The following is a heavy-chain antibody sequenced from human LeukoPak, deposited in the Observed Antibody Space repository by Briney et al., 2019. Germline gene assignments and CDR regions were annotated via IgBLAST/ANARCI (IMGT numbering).Heavy chain of an antibody. J-gene: IGHJ4*02. CDR1: GGSISSYY. CDR3: ARDGYSAHDGL. V-gene: IGHV4-59*01. D-gene: IGHD5-12*01. Sequence: PSETLSLTCTVSGGSISSYYWSWIRQPPGKGLEWIGYICYSGGTNCNPSLKSRVTISVDTSKNQFSLKLSSVTAADTAVYYCARDGYSAHDGLWGQGTLVTVSS. CDR2: ICYSGGT.